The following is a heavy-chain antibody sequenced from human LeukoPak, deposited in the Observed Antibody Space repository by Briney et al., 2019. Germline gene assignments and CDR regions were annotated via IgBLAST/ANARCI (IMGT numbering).Heavy chain of an antibody. Sequence: GGSLRLSCAASGLTVSRNYMSWVRQAPGKGLEWVSVIYSGGSTYYADSVKGRFTISRDNAKNSLYLQMNSLRAEDTAVYYCAELGITMIGGVWGKGTTVTISS. CDR3: AELGITMIGGV. CDR1: GLTVSRNY. V-gene: IGHV3-66*01. D-gene: IGHD3-10*02. J-gene: IGHJ6*04. CDR2: IYSGGST.